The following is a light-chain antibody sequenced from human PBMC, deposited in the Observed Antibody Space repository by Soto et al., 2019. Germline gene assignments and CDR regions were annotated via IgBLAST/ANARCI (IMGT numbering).Light chain of an antibody. Sequence: EIVMTQSPATLSVSPGERATLSCRASQSVSGNLAWYQQIPGQAPRLLIYAVSIRATGIPARFSGRGSGTEFTLPIGTLQSEDFAFYYCQHYNTLPLPFGGGTKVDI. CDR1: QSVSGN. CDR2: AVS. CDR3: QHYNTLPLP. V-gene: IGKV3-15*01. J-gene: IGKJ4*01.